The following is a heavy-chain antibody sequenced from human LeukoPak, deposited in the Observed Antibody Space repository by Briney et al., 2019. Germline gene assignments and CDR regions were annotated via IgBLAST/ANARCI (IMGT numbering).Heavy chain of an antibody. Sequence: ASVKVSCKASGYTFTSYDINWVRQATGQGLEWMGWMNPNSGNTGYAQKFQGRVTITTDESTSTAYMELSSLRSEDTAVYYCARGVIVVVPAAIPPPYYFDYWGQGTLVTVSS. CDR2: MNPNSGNT. CDR3: ARGVIVVVPAAIPPPYYFDY. V-gene: IGHV1-8*03. D-gene: IGHD2-2*02. J-gene: IGHJ4*02. CDR1: GYTFTSYD.